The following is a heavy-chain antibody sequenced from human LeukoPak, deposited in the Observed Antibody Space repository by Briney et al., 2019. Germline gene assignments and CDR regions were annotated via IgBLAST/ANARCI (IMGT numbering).Heavy chain of an antibody. CDR1: GVFISSYD. D-gene: IGHD1-14*01. J-gene: IGHJ4*02. CDR2: IYYSGYN. Sequence: KPSETLCLTCSASGVFISSYDLYWIRQPPGKGLEWIGYIYYSGYNNCNPSLKSRVTISVDTSKNQFSLKLSSVTAADTAVYFCARASNHPYYIYYWGQGTLVTVSS. CDR3: ARASNHPYYIYY. V-gene: IGHV4-59*01.